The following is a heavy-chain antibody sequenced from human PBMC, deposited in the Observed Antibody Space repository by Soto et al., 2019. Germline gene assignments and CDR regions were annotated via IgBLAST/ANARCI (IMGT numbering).Heavy chain of an antibody. Sequence: QVRLVQSGAEVKKPGASVKVCCKASGYTFTSYGITWVRQAPGQGLEWMGWISAHNGNTDYAQKLQGRVIVTRDTSTSTAYMELRSLISDDTAVYYCARGRYGDYWGQGALVTVSS. CDR3: ARGRYGDY. CDR1: GYTFTSYG. V-gene: IGHV1-18*01. D-gene: IGHD1-1*01. CDR2: ISAHNGNT. J-gene: IGHJ4*02.